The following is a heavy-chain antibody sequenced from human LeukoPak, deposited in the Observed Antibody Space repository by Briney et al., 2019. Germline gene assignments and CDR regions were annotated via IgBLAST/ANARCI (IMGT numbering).Heavy chain of an antibody. J-gene: IGHJ4*02. CDR2: IYSGGST. CDR1: GFTVSSNY. V-gene: IGHV3-66*01. Sequence: GGSLRLSCAASGFTVSSNYMSWVRQAPGKGLAWVSVIYSGGSTYSADSVKGRFTISRDNSKNTLFLQMNSLRAEDTAVYYCAREGPGRPIDYWGQGTLVTVSS. D-gene: IGHD1-26*01. CDR3: AREGPGRPIDY.